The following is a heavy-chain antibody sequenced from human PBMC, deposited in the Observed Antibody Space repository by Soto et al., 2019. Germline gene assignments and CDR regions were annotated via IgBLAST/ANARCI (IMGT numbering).Heavy chain of an antibody. CDR2: IYWDDDQ. D-gene: IGHD5-12*01. V-gene: IGHV2-5*02. CDR3: AHRRNGYSYFDY. J-gene: IGHJ4*02. CDR1: GFSLSTSGVG. Sequence: QITLKESGPPLVKPTQTLTLTCTFSGFSLSTSGVGVGWIRQPPGKALEWLALIYWDDDQRYSPSLKSRVTITKDTSKHQVVLTMTNMDPVDTATYYCAHRRNGYSYFDYWARKPWSPSPQ.